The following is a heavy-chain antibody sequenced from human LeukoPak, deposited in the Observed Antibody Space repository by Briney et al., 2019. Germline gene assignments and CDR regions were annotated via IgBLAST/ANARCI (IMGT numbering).Heavy chain of an antibody. CDR3: AKDSREVVPAAVY. CDR1: GFTFSSYS. CDR2: ISGSGGST. J-gene: IGHJ4*02. V-gene: IGHV3-23*01. Sequence: PGGSLRLSCAASGFTFSSYSMNWVRQAPGKGLEWVSAISGSGGSTYYADSVKGRFTISRDNSKNTLYLQMNSLRAEDTAVYYCAKDSREVVPAAVYWGQGTLVTVSS. D-gene: IGHD2-2*01.